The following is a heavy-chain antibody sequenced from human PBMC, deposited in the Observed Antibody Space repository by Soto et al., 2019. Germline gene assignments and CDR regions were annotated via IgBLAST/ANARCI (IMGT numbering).Heavy chain of an antibody. J-gene: IGHJ3*02. CDR1: GGSISSYY. V-gene: IGHV4-59*01. CDR3: AKGGWRLLDI. CDR2: IYYSGST. D-gene: IGHD3-3*01. Sequence: SETLSLTCSVSGGSISSYYWSWIRQPPGKGLEWIGYIYYSGSTNYNPSLKSRVTISVDTSKNQFSLKLSSVTAADTAVYYCAKGGWRLLDIWGQGTMVTVSS.